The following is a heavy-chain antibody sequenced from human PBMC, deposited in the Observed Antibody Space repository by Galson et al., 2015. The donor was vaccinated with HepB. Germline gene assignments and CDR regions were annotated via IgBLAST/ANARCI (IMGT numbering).Heavy chain of an antibody. CDR1: GYSFTSYW. D-gene: IGHD3-10*01. Sequence: QSGAEVKKPGESLKISCKGSGYSFTSYWIGWVRQMPGKGLEWMGIIYPGDSDTRYSPSFQGQVTISADKSISTAYLQWSSLKASDTAMYYCATDGSGSYYNVPKYYYYYYGMDVWGQGTTVTVSS. V-gene: IGHV5-51*03. J-gene: IGHJ6*02. CDR2: IYPGDSDT. CDR3: ATDGSGSYYNVPKYYYYYYGMDV.